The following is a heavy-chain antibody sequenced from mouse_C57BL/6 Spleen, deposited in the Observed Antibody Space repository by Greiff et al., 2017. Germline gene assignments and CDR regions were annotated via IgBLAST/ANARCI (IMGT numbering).Heavy chain of an antibody. Sequence: VQLQQSDAALVKPGASVKISCTASGYTFTDYTIHWMKQRPEQGLEWIGYIYPRDGSTKYNEKFKGKATLTADKSSSTDYMRLNSLTSEDSAGYFCARRECCFDYWGQGTTLTVSS. CDR2: IYPRDGST. D-gene: IGHD6-1*01. J-gene: IGHJ2*01. CDR3: ARRECCFDY. V-gene: IGHV1-78*01. CDR1: GYTFTDYT.